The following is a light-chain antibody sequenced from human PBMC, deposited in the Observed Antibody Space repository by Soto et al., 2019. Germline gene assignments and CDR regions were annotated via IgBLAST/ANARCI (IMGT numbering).Light chain of an antibody. V-gene: IGKV1-12*01. J-gene: IGKJ5*01. CDR1: QVINNW. CDR3: KQAKSFPIT. Sequence: DIQMTQSPSSVSASVGDRVTITCRASQVINNWLAWYQQKPGKAPKVLIYGASSLQSGVPPRFSGSGSGTDFTLTISSLQPEDFATYYCKQAKSFPITFGQGTRLEIK. CDR2: GAS.